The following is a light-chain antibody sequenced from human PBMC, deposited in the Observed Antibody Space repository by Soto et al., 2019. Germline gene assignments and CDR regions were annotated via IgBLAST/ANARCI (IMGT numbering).Light chain of an antibody. CDR1: QSVSSSY. Sequence: EIVLTQSPGTLSLSPGERATLSCRASQSVSSSYLAWYQQKPGQAPRLLIYGASSRATGIPDRFSGSGSGTDFPLTIRRLDPDECAVYYCPQYGSSPPRFTFGPGTNVDIK. CDR3: PQYGSSPPRFT. J-gene: IGKJ3*01. CDR2: GAS. V-gene: IGKV3-20*01.